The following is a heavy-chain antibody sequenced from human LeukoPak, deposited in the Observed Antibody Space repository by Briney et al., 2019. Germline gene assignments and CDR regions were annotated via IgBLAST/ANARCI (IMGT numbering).Heavy chain of an antibody. D-gene: IGHD3-22*01. Sequence: PSETLSLTCSVSGGSISSYYWSWIRQPPGKGLEWIGYFYYSGSTNYNPSLKSQVTISVDTSKNQFSLKLSSVTAADTAVYYCARRASSGYYYLEDWGQGTPVTVSS. CDR1: GGSISSYY. J-gene: IGHJ4*02. V-gene: IGHV4-59*08. CDR3: ARRASSGYYYLED. CDR2: FYYSGST.